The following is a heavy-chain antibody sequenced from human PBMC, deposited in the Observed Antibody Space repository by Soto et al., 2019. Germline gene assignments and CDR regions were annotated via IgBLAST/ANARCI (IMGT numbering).Heavy chain of an antibody. V-gene: IGHV2-5*02. CDR2: IYWDDDK. J-gene: IGHJ4*02. CDR1: GFSLSTSGVG. CDR3: AHRPDDNYYGALFDY. Sequence: QITLKESGPTLVKPTQTLTLTCTFSGFSLSTSGVGVGWIRQPPGKALEWLALIYWDDDKRYSPSLKSRLTITKDTSKNQVVLTMTNMEPVDTATYYCAHRPDDNYYGALFDYWGQGTLVTVSS. D-gene: IGHD4-17*01.